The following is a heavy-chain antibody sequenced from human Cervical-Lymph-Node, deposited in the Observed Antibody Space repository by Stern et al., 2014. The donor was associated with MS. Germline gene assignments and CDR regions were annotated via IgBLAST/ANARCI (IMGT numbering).Heavy chain of an antibody. CDR2: ISGKGGST. V-gene: IGHV3-23*01. J-gene: IGHJ4*02. Sequence: LQPGGSLILSCAASGFTFSSYAMSWVRQAPGKGLEWVSAISGKGGSTYYADSVKGRFTISRDNSKNTLYLQMNSLRAEDTAVYYCAKDRRGSGWVYYFDYWGQGTLVTVSS. CDR1: GFTFSSYA. CDR3: AKDRRGSGWVYYFDY. D-gene: IGHD6-19*01.